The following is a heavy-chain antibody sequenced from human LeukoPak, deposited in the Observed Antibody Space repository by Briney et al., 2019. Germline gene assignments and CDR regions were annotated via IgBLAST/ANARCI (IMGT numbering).Heavy chain of an antibody. CDR2: ISWNSGSI. CDR1: GFTFDDYA. V-gene: IGHV3-9*01. Sequence: GGSLRLPCAASGFTFDDYAMHWVRQAPGKGLGWVSGISWNSGSIGYADSVKGRFTISRDNAKNSLYLQMNSLRAEDTALYYCAKEGVAATYNYWGQGTLVTVSS. CDR3: AKEGVAATYNY. D-gene: IGHD2-15*01. J-gene: IGHJ4*02.